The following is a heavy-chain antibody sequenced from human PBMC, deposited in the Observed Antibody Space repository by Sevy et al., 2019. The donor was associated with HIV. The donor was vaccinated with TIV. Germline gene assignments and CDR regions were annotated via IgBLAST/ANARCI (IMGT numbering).Heavy chain of an antibody. J-gene: IGHJ6*02. CDR3: TGGRHGGGMDV. V-gene: IGHV1-24*01. Sequence: ASVKVSCKVYGYTLTELSMHWVRQAPGKGLEWMGCFDPEDGEAIYSQSFQGRVTLTEDTSTDTAYMELSGLRSEDTAVYYCTGGRHGGGMDVWGQGTTVTVSS. CDR2: FDPEDGEA. CDR1: GYTLTELS. D-gene: IGHD2-15*01.